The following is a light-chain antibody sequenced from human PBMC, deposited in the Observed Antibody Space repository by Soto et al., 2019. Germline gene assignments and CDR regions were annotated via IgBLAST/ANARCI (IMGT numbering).Light chain of an antibody. CDR3: QQYNNWPPWT. CDR2: ATS. J-gene: IGKJ1*01. V-gene: IGKV3-15*01. Sequence: EIVMTQSPATLSVSPGERATLSCRASQSVNSNLAWYQQKPGQAPRLLIYATSTRATGIPARFSGSGTGTEFTLTISSLQSEDFAVYYCQQYNNWPPWTVGQGTKVDIK. CDR1: QSVNSN.